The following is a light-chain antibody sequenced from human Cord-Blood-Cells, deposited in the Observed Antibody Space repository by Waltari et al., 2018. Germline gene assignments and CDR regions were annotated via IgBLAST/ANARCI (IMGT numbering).Light chain of an antibody. Sequence: VFWMTQSPSLLSASTGDRVTIICRMSQGISSYLDWYQQKPVKAPELLIYAASTLQSGVTSRFSGSGSGTDFTLTISCLQSEDFATYYCQQYYSFPRTFGQGTKVEIK. J-gene: IGKJ1*01. CDR3: QQYYSFPRT. V-gene: IGKV1D-8*01. CDR2: AAS. CDR1: QGISSY.